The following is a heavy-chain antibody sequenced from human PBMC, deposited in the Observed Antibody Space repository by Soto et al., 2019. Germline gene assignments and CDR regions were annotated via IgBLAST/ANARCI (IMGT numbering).Heavy chain of an antibody. CDR1: GFTFSSYS. J-gene: IGHJ6*02. CDR2: ISSSSSYI. Sequence: GGSLRLSCAASGFTFSSYSMNWVRQAPGKGLEWVSSISSSSSYIYYADSVKGRFTISRDNAKNSLYLQMNSLRAEDTAVYYCARDRYCSGGSCYSGWYYYGMDVWGQGTTVTVSS. CDR3: ARDRYCSGGSCYSGWYYYGMDV. D-gene: IGHD2-15*01. V-gene: IGHV3-21*01.